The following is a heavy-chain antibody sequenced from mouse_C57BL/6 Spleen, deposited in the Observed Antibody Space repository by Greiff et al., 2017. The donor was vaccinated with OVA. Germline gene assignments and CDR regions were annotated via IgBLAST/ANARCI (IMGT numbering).Heavy chain of an antibody. D-gene: IGHD4-1*01. Sequence: QVQLQQPGAELVKPGASVKLSCKASGYTFTSYWMHWVKQRPGQGLEWIGMIHPNSGSTNYNEKFKSKATLTVDKSSSTAYMQLSSLTSEDSAVYYCARYLLTGTVYFDYWGQGTTLTVSS. CDR3: ARYLLTGTVYFDY. J-gene: IGHJ2*01. CDR2: IHPNSGST. CDR1: GYTFTSYW. V-gene: IGHV1-64*01.